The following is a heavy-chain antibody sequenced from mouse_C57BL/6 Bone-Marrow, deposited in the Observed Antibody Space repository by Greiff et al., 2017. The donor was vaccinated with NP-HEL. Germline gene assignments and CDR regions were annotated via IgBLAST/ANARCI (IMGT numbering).Heavy chain of an antibody. Sequence: VQLQQSGAELARPGASVKLSCKASGYTFTSYGISWVKQRTGQGLEWIGEIYPRSGNTYYNDKFKGKATMTADKSSSTAYMELRSLTSDDSAVYFCARFYYAEDYWGQGTTLTVSS. CDR2: IYPRSGNT. V-gene: IGHV1-81*01. J-gene: IGHJ2*01. CDR1: GYTFTSYG. D-gene: IGHD1-1*01. CDR3: ARFYYAEDY.